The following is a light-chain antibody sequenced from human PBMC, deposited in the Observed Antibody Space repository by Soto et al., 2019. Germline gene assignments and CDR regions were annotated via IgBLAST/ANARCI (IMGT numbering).Light chain of an antibody. CDR2: GAY. J-gene: IGKJ1*01. V-gene: IGKV3-20*01. CDR3: KQYNNWPRT. Sequence: EIVLTQSPGTLSLSPGERATLSCRASQSVSSSYLAWYQQKPGQAPRLLIYGAYSRATGIQDRFSGSGSGTDFTLTISRLEPEDFAVYYCKQYNNWPRTFGQGTKVDIK. CDR1: QSVSSSY.